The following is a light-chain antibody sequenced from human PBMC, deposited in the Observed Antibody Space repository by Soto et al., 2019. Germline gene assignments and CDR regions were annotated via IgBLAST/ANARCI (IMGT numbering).Light chain of an antibody. CDR1: SSDVGGHNY. Sequence: QYLLNPHPFPRGSARQTEPISCTGCSSDVGGHNYVSWYQQHPGKAPKLMIYEVSKRPSGVPDRFSGSKSDNTASLTVSGLQAEDEADYHCSSYAGNNAYVFGTGT. CDR2: EVS. J-gene: IGLJ1*01. CDR3: SSYAGNNAYV. V-gene: IGLV2-8*01.